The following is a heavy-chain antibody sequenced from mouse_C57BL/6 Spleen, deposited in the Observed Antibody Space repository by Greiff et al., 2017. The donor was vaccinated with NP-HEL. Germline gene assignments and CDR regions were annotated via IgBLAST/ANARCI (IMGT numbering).Heavy chain of an antibody. J-gene: IGHJ1*03. V-gene: IGHV1-53*01. Sequence: VQLQQSGTELVKPGASVKLSCKASGYTFTSYWMHWVKQRPGQGLEWIGNINPSNGGTNYNEKFKSKATLTVDKSSSTAYMKLSSLTSEDSAVYYCARVRITTVVDWYFDVWGTGTTVTVSS. CDR1: GYTFTSYW. CDR3: ARVRITTVVDWYFDV. CDR2: INPSNGGT. D-gene: IGHD1-1*01.